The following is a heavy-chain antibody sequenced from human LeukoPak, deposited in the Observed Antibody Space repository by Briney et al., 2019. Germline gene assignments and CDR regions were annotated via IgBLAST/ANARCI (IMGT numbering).Heavy chain of an antibody. J-gene: IGHJ4*02. CDR1: GFTFDDYA. V-gene: IGHV3-9*01. Sequence: GGSLRLSCAASGFTFDDYAMHWVRQAPGKGLEWVSGISWNSGSIGYADSVKGRFTISRDNAKNSLYLQMNSLRAEDTALYYCAKRAGVEVTHLDYWGQGTLVTVSS. D-gene: IGHD6-19*01. CDR3: AKRAGVEVTHLDY. CDR2: ISWNSGSI.